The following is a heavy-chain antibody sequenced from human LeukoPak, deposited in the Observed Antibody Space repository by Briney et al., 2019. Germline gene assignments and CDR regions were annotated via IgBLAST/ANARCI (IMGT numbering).Heavy chain of an antibody. Sequence: GGSLRLSCAASGFTFSRFNMNWVRQAPGKGLEWVSYISNGGDSIYYADSVKGRFTMSRDNAENSLYLQMNNLRVDDTAIYYCARFPLQGGSYQVVSWGQGTLVTVSS. J-gene: IGHJ5*02. CDR2: ISNGGDSI. CDR3: ARFPLQGGSYQVVS. V-gene: IGHV3-48*01. CDR1: GFTFSRFN. D-gene: IGHD1-26*01.